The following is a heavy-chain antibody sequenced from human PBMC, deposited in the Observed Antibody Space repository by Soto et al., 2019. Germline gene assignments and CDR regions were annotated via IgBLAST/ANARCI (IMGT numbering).Heavy chain of an antibody. CDR3: ARGGWYLDH. CDR1: GGSISSYY. J-gene: IGHJ5*02. CDR2: IYYSGST. D-gene: IGHD6-19*01. V-gene: IGHV4-59*08. Sequence: SETLSLTCTVSGGSISSYYWSWIRQPPGKGLEWIGYIYYSGSTNYNPSLKSRVTISVDTSKNQFSLDLRSVSAADTAVYYCARGGWYLDHRGLRTPVTVSA.